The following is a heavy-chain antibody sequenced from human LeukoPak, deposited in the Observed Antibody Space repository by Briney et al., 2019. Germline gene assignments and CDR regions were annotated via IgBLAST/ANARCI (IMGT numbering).Heavy chain of an antibody. Sequence: PGGSLRLSCAASGFTFDDYGMSWVRQVPGKGLEWVSGINWDGTNTGYADSAKGRFTISRDNAKNSLYLQMNSLRAEDTALYYCARVGYYYESSSYSGAFDIWGQGAMVIVSS. CDR3: ARVGYYYESSSYSGAFDI. CDR2: INWDGTNT. CDR1: GFTFDDYG. J-gene: IGHJ3*02. D-gene: IGHD3-22*01. V-gene: IGHV3-20*04.